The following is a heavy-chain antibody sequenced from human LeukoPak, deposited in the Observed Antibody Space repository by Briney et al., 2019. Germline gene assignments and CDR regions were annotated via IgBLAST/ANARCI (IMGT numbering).Heavy chain of an antibody. Sequence: GGSLRLSCAASGFTFDDYAMHWVRQAPGKGLEWVSGISWNSGSIGYADSVKGRFTISRDNAKNSLYLQMNSLRAEDTALYYCAKDRGRQGYYFTTGAREPWSPSPQ. CDR3: AKDRGRQGYYFTT. CDR2: ISWNSGSI. J-gene: IGHJ4*02. CDR1: GFTFDDYA. V-gene: IGHV3-9*01.